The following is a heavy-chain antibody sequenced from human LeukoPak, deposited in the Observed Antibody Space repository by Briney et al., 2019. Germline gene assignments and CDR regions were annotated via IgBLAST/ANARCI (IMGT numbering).Heavy chain of an antibody. J-gene: IGHJ4*02. Sequence: SETLSLTCTVSGGSIRSSYYYWGWIRQPPGKGLEWIGSIYDSGSTYYNPSLKSRVTISVDTSKNQFSLKLSSVTAADTAVYYCARLPTWDYYFDYWGQGTLVTVSS. CDR2: IYDSGST. D-gene: IGHD1-26*01. CDR3: ARLPTWDYYFDY. V-gene: IGHV4-39*01. CDR1: GGSIRSSYYY.